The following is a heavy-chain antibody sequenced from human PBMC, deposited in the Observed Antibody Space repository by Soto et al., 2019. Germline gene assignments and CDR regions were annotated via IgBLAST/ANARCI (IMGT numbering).Heavy chain of an antibody. CDR3: ARDNDRLQLGGNYYYILDV. V-gene: IGHV1-69*12. D-gene: IGHD4-4*01. CDR2: IIPLFRTP. Sequence: QVQLVQSGAEMKEPGSSVKVSCKTSGGTFSSSAISWLRQAPGQGLEWMGGIIPLFRTPDYAQKFQGRVTIAADESTSTAYMGQSSLRSEDTAVYYCARDNDRLQLGGNYYYILDVWGQGTTITVSS. CDR1: GGTFSSSA. J-gene: IGHJ6*02.